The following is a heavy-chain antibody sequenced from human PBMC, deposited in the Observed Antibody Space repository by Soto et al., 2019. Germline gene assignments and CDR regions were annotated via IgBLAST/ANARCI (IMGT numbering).Heavy chain of an antibody. Sequence: PGGSLRLSCAASGFTFSSYAMSWVRQAPGKGLEWVSAISGSGGSTYYADSVKGRFTISRDNSKNTLYLQMNSLRAEDTAVYYCAKDPYSRFWSGYYRDWGQGTLVTVSS. V-gene: IGHV3-23*01. J-gene: IGHJ4*02. CDR3: AKDPYSRFWSGYYRD. CDR2: ISGSGGST. CDR1: GFTFSSYA. D-gene: IGHD3-3*01.